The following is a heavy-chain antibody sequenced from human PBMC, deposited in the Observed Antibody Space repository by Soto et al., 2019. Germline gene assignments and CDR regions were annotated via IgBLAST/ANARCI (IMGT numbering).Heavy chain of an antibody. CDR1: GFAFNNAW. CDR2: IKSKARGGTI. J-gene: IGHJ4*02. Sequence: EVQLVESGGALVNPGGSLRLSCAASGFAFNNAWMNWVRQAPGKGLEWVGRIKSKARGGTIDYAAPVKGSFTISRDDSQNTLYLQMSGLKAEDTAVYYCTTVLVGSASFDYWGQGTLVTVSS. V-gene: IGHV3-15*07. D-gene: IGHD1-26*01. CDR3: TTVLVGSASFDY.